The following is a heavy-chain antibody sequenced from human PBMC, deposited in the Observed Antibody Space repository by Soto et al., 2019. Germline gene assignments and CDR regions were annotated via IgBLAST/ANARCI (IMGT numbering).Heavy chain of an antibody. CDR3: ARTLHGDSTGAFDY. Sequence: QVQLVESGGGVVQPGRSLKLSCEASGFTFRHSGMHWVRQTPGKGLEWVALVSHDGTDQYYADSVKGRLTISRDNFKNPLDMQMNSLRREDTAVSYCARTLHGDSTGAFDYWGLGTLVTVSS. D-gene: IGHD2-21*02. CDR1: GFTFRHSG. J-gene: IGHJ4*02. V-gene: IGHV3-30*03. CDR2: VSHDGTDQ.